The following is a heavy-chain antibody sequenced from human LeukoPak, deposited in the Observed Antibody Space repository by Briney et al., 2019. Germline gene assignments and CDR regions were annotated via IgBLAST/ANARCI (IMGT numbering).Heavy chain of an antibody. CDR1: GFTFSSYA. CDR2: ISYDGSNK. Sequence: GGSLRLSCAASGFTFSSYAMHWVRQAPGKGLEWVAVISYDGSNKYYADSVKGRFTISRDNSKNTLYLQMNSLRAEDTAVYYCATHPGDYWFGYLQLWGQGTLVTVSS. J-gene: IGHJ4*02. CDR3: ATHPGDYWFGYLQL. D-gene: IGHD3-10*01. V-gene: IGHV3-30-3*01.